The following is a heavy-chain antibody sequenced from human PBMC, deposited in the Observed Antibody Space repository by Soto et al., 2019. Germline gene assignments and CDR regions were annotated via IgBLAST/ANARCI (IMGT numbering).Heavy chain of an antibody. J-gene: IGHJ4*02. V-gene: IGHV1-69*02. CDR1: GDTFNFYT. Sequence: QVQLVQSGAEVKKPGSSVKVSCKASGDTFNFYTINWVRQAPGLGLEWMGRFNPILSFSNSALKFQGRVTLTADKATSTAYIVLSSLRSVDTALSYCASSLGSRSRAFDYGGQGALVTVSS. CDR3: ASSLGSRSRAFDY. CDR2: FNPILSFS. D-gene: IGHD3-10*01.